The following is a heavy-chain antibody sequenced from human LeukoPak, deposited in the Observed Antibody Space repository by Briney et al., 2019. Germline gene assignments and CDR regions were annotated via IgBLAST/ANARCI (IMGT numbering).Heavy chain of an antibody. D-gene: IGHD3-3*01. Sequence: ASVKVSCKASGGTFSSYAISWVRQAPGQGLEWMGGIIPIFGTTNYAQKFQGRVTITADESTSTAYMELSSLRSEDTAVYYCARVPDFWSGHNSPYYYMDVWGKGTTVTVSS. V-gene: IGHV1-69*13. CDR2: IIPIFGTT. J-gene: IGHJ6*03. CDR1: GGTFSSYA. CDR3: ARVPDFWSGHNSPYYYMDV.